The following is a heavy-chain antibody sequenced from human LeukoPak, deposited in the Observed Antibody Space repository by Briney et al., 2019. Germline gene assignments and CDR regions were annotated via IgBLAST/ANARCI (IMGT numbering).Heavy chain of an antibody. V-gene: IGHV3-23*01. Sequence: GGSLRLSCAASGFTFNSYAMSWVRQAPGKGLEWVSGISANGAKTYYADPVKGRFTISRDNSKNTQSLQMNSLRAEDTALYYCAKGWSVTMVMAAPGDWGQGALVTVSS. CDR1: GFTFNSYA. CDR3: AKGWSVTMVMAAPGD. CDR2: ISANGAKT. D-gene: IGHD3-10*01. J-gene: IGHJ4*02.